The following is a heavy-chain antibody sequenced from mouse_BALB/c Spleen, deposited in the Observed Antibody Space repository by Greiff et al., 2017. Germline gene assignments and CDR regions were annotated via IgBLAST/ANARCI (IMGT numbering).Heavy chain of an antibody. CDR2: IYPYNGGT. J-gene: IGHJ3*01. CDR1: GYTFTDYN. V-gene: IGHV1S29*02. Sequence: VQLKESGPELVKPGASVKISCKASGYTFTDYNMHWVKQSHGKSLEWIGYIYPYNGGTGYNQKFKSKATLTVDNSSSTAYMELRSLTSEDSAVYYCARGYYGYVFAYWGQGTLVTVSA. D-gene: IGHD2-2*01. CDR3: ARGYYGYVFAY.